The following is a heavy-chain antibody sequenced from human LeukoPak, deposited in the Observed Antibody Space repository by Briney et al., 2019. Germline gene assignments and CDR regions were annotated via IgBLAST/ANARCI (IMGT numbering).Heavy chain of an antibody. CDR2: ISGSGGST. D-gene: IGHD3-22*01. V-gene: IGHV3-23*01. CDR1: GFTFSSYA. CDR3: ARSGTEYYYDSSGYYNWFDP. Sequence: PGGSLRLSCAASGFTFSSYAMSWVRQAPGKGLEWVSAISGSGGSTYYADSVKGRFTISRDNSKNTLYLQMNSLRAEDTAVYYCARSGTEYYYDSSGYYNWFDPWGQGTLVTVSS. J-gene: IGHJ5*02.